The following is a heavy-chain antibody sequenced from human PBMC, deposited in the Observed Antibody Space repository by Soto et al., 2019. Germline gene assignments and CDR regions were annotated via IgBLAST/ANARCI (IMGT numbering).Heavy chain of an antibody. V-gene: IGHV4-59*01. Sequence: SETLSLTCPVSGASISSSYWSWIRQSPGKGLEWIGYVYYSGSTNYNPSLKSRVTISVDTYKNQFSLKLSSVTAADTAVYYCARGYYDSSGQSNTFDIWGQGTMVT. CDR2: VYYSGST. CDR3: ARGYYDSSGQSNTFDI. D-gene: IGHD3-22*01. CDR1: GASISSSY. J-gene: IGHJ3*02.